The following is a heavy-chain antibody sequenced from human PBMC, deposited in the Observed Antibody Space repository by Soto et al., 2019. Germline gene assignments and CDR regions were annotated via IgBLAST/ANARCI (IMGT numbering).Heavy chain of an antibody. CDR1: GFTFSGYW. CDR3: ARGLAGYAKPDDF. V-gene: IGHV3-74*01. CDR2: INGDGTTT. Sequence: EVKLVESGGGLVQPGGSLRLSCAASGFTFSGYWMHWVRQAPGKGLVWLSRINGDGTTTNYADLVKGRFTISRDNAKNTLYLQMNSLRAEDTAMYCCARGLAGYAKPDDFWGQGTLVTVSS. J-gene: IGHJ4*02. D-gene: IGHD3-9*01.